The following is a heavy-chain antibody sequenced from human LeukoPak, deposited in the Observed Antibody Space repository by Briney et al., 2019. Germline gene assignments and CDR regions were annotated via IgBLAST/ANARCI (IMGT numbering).Heavy chain of an antibody. Sequence: GGSLRLSCAASGFTFSSYSMNWVRQAPGKGLEWVSSISSSSSYIYYADSVKGRFTISRDNAKNSLYLQMNSLRAEDTAVYYCARGQPYYDFWSGYFYYYYYGMDVWGQGTTVTVSS. CDR2: ISSSSSYI. V-gene: IGHV3-21*01. J-gene: IGHJ6*02. D-gene: IGHD3-3*01. CDR3: ARGQPYYDFWSGYFYYYYYGMDV. CDR1: GFTFSSYS.